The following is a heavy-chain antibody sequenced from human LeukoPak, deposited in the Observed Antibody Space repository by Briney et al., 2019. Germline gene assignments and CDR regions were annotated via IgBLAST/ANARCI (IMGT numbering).Heavy chain of an antibody. D-gene: IGHD2-2*01. V-gene: IGHV3-21*01. CDR2: ISSSSSYI. CDR1: GFTFSSYS. Sequence: GGSLRLSCAASGFTFSSYSMNWVRQAPGKGLEWVSSISSSSSYIYYADSVKGRFTISRDNAKNSLYLQMNSLRAEDTAVYYCARDHCSSTSCYGYYYYGMDVWGQGATVTVS. J-gene: IGHJ6*02. CDR3: ARDHCSSTSCYGYYYYGMDV.